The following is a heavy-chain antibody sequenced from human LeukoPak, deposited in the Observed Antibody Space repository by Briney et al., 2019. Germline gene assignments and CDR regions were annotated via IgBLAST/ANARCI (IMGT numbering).Heavy chain of an antibody. Sequence: GGSLRLSCAASGFTFSSYSMNWVRQAPGKGLEWVSYISSSSSTIYYADSVKGRFTISRDNAKNSLYLQMNSLRAEDTAVYYCARDPGITGTTSVYWGQGTLVTVSS. CDR2: ISSSSSTI. CDR3: ARDPGITGTTSVY. CDR1: GFTFSSYS. D-gene: IGHD1-20*01. J-gene: IGHJ4*02. V-gene: IGHV3-48*04.